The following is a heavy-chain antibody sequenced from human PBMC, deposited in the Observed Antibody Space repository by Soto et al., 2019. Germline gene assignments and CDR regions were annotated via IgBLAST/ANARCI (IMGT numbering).Heavy chain of an antibody. V-gene: IGHV3-9*01. CDR2: ISWNSGSI. J-gene: IGHJ4*02. D-gene: IGHD4-17*01. CDR3: AKYLGTTVTTPGY. Sequence: EVQLVESGGGLVQPGRSLRLSCAASGLTFDDYAMHWVRQAPWKGLEWVSGISWNSGSIGYADSVKGRFTISRDNAKNSLYLQMNSLRAEDTAVYYCAKYLGTTVTTPGYWGQGTLLTVAS. CDR1: GLTFDDYA.